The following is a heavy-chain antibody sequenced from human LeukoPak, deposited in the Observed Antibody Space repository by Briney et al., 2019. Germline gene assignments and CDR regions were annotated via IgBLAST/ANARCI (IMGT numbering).Heavy chain of an antibody. J-gene: IGHJ4*02. V-gene: IGHV3-48*01. CDR1: GFIFSYYD. Sequence: GGSLRLSCVASGFIFSYYDMGWVRQAPGQGLEWISYISGSRSIMYYADSVLGRFTVSRDNAENTLYLQLNSLRGDDTAVYYCARHNQGSPDYWGQETLVTVSS. CDR2: ISGSRSIM. CDR3: ARHNQGSPDY.